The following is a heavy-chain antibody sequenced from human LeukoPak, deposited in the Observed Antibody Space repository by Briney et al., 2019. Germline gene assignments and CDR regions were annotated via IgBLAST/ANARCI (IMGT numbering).Heavy chain of an antibody. CDR3: TRGGVLWFGELLQNPVPF. D-gene: IGHD3-10*01. CDR1: GYTFTGYY. V-gene: IGHV1-2*02. CDR2: INPNSGGT. Sequence: ASVKVSCKASGYTFTGYYMHWVRQAPGQGLEWMGWINPNSGGTNYAQKFQGRVTMTRDTSISTAYMELSRLRSDDTAVYYCTRGGVLWFGELLQNPVPFWGQGTLVTVSS. J-gene: IGHJ4*02.